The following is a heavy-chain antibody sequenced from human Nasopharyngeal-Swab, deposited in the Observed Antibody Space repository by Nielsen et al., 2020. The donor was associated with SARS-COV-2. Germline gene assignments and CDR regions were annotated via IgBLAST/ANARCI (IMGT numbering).Heavy chain of an antibody. CDR1: GASVPSSSAA. D-gene: IGHD4-17*01. V-gene: IGHV6-1*01. Sequence: LRLSCAISGASVPSSSAAWNWIRQSPSRGLEWLGRTYYRSKWYNDYAVSVKSRITINPDTSKNQFSLHLNSVTPEDTAVYYCARARGAYGDYYYYYYTDVWGKGTTVTVSS. CDR3: ARARGAYGDYYYYYYTDV. CDR2: TYYRSKWYN. J-gene: IGHJ6*03.